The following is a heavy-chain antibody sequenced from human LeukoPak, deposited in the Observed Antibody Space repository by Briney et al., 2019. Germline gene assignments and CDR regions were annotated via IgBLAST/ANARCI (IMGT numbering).Heavy chain of an antibody. Sequence: SETLSLTCTVSGGSISSGSYYWSWIRQPAGKGLEWIGRIYSSGSTNYDPSLKSRVTISADTSKNQFSLKLSSVTAADTAVYYCAIIYGDYIDYWGQGTLVTVSS. D-gene: IGHD4-17*01. J-gene: IGHJ4*02. CDR1: GGSISSGSYY. CDR3: AIIYGDYIDY. V-gene: IGHV4-61*02. CDR2: IYSSGST.